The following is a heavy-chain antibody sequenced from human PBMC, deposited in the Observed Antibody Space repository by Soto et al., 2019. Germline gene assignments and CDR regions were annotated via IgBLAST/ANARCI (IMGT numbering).Heavy chain of an antibody. J-gene: IGHJ3*02. V-gene: IGHV6-1*01. CDR2: TYYRSKWYN. CDR1: GESVSSTSAS. Sequence: PSQAPPMAGAISGESVSSTSASWNWIRQSPSRGLGWLGRTYYRSKWYNDYAVSVKSRITINPDTSKNQFSLQLNSVTPEDTAVYYCARDQGQWLGLDAFDISGPGTIVT. D-gene: IGHD6-19*01. CDR3: ARDQGQWLGLDAFDI.